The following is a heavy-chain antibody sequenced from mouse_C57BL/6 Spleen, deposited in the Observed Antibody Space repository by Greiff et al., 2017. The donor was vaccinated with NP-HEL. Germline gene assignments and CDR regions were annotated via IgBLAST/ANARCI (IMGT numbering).Heavy chain of an antibody. CDR1: GYTFTDYN. CDR3: ARFGSSPYYYAMDY. J-gene: IGHJ4*01. CDR2: INPNNGGT. D-gene: IGHD1-1*01. Sequence: EVKLQESGPELVKPGASVKMSCKASGYTFTDYNMHWVKQSHGKSLEWIGSINPNNGGTSYNQKFKGKATLTVNKSSSTAYMELRSLTSEDSAVYYCARFGSSPYYYAMDYWGQGTAVTVSS. V-gene: IGHV1-22*01.